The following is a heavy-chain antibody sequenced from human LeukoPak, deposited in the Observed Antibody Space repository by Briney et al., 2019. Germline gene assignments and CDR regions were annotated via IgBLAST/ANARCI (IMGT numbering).Heavy chain of an antibody. D-gene: IGHD3-10*01. CDR1: GFTFSNYN. J-gene: IGHJ6*02. CDR2: ISSTSSYI. CDR3: ARALWSGPVYYGMDV. Sequence: GGSLRLSCAASGFTFSNYNFYWVRQAPGKGLEWVSSISSTSSYIYYADSVKGRFTISRDNAKNSLYLQMNSLRAEDTAVYYCARALWSGPVYYGMDVWGQGTTVTVSS. V-gene: IGHV3-21*06.